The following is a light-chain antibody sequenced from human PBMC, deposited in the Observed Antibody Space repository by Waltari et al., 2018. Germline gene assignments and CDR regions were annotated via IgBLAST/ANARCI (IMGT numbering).Light chain of an antibody. J-gene: IGKJ2*01. CDR1: QIVTTN. CDR2: GAS. Sequence: EIVMTQSPATLSVSPGERATLSCRASQIVTTNLAWYQQKPGQAPRLLIYGASTRATGIPARFSGSGSGTDFTLTINSLQSEDFAVYFCQQYNDWPPRDTFGQGTKL. V-gene: IGKV3-15*01. CDR3: QQYNDWPPRDT.